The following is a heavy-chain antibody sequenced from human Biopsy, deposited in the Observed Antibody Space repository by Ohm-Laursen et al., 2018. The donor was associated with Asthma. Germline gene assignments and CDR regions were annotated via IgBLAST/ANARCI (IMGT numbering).Heavy chain of an antibody. CDR2: ISVYNGNT. J-gene: IGHJ6*02. CDR1: GYTFNSAG. CDR3: ARAVDYSHYYGIDV. Sequence: ATVKISCKASGYTFNSAGITWVRQAPGQGLEWMGWISVYNGNTKVAQKLQDRVTMITDTSTSTVYLELRSLRSDDTAVYFCARAVDYSHYYGIDVWGQGTTVTVS. V-gene: IGHV1-18*01. D-gene: IGHD3-10*01.